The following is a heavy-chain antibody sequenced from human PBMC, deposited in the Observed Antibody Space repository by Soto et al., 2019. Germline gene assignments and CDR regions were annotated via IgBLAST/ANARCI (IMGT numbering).Heavy chain of an antibody. J-gene: IGHJ6*02. CDR1: GFTSSSYA. CDR3: ANLDTVMVTDYYGMDV. D-gene: IGHD5-18*01. V-gene: IGHV3-23*01. CDR2: ISGSGGST. Sequence: GESLNTSCAASGFTSSSYAMSWVRQAPGKGLEWGSSISGSGGSTDFTDSVKGRFTISRDNSKNTLYLQMNSLRADDTAVYYCANLDTVMVTDYYGMDVWGQGTTVTVSS.